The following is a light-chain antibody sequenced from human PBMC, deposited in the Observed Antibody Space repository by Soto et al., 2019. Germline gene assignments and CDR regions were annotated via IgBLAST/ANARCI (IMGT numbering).Light chain of an antibody. CDR3: SSYTSSSTVV. CDR2: DVS. CDR1: SSDVGCYNY. V-gene: IGLV2-14*01. Sequence: QSALTQPASVSGSPGQSITISCTGTSSDVGCYNYVSWYQQHPGKAPKLMIYDVSNRPSGVSNRFSGSKSGNTASLTISGLQADDEPDYYCSSYTSSSTVVFGGGTQLTVL. J-gene: IGLJ2*01.